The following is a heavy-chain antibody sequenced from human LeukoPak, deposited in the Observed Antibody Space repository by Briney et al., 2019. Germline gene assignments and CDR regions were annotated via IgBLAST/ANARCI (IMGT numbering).Heavy chain of an antibody. CDR2: ITTSDGNT. Sequence: GESLRLSCAASGFTFSSYTMSWVRQAPGKGLEWVSTITTSDGNTYYADSVKGRFTVSRDNSKNTLYLQMNSLRAEDTAVYYCAKDGGLWVSAHWGDSWGRGTLVTVSS. J-gene: IGHJ4*02. CDR1: GFTFSSYT. V-gene: IGHV3-23*01. D-gene: IGHD7-27*01. CDR3: AKDGGLWVSAHWGDS.